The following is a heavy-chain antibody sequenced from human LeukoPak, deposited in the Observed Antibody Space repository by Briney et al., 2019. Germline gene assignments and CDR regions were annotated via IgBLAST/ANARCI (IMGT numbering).Heavy chain of an antibody. CDR3: VVESAIGH. CDR2: IRSDGSDK. V-gene: IGHV3-30*02. Sequence: PGGXLRLSCAASGFTFSTYGMHWVRQAPGKGLEWVAFIRSDGSDKYYVDSVKGRFTISRDNSKNTLYLEMNSLRPEDSAMYYCVVESAIGHWGQGTLVTVSS. D-gene: IGHD2-21*01. J-gene: IGHJ4*02. CDR1: GFTFSTYG.